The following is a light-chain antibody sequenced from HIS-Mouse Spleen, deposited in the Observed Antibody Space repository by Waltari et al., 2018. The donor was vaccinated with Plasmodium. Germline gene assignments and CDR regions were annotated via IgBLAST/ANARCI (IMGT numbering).Light chain of an antibody. CDR2: AAS. CDR3: QQYYSYPLT. CDR1: QGIRSY. J-gene: IGKJ4*01. V-gene: IGKV1-8*01. Sequence: AIRMTQSPSSFSASTGDRVTITCRASQGIRSYLAWYQHKPGNAPKLLIYAASTLQSGVPSRFSGSGSGTDFTLTISCLQSEDFATYYCQQYYSYPLTFGGGTKVEIK.